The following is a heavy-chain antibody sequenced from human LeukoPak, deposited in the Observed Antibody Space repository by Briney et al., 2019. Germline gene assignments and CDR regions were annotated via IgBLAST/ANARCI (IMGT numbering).Heavy chain of an antibody. Sequence: PGGSLRLSCAASGFTFSNYGMSWVRQAPGKGLEWVSGISPSGDITYYTDSVRGRFTISRDNFKNTLSLQVNSLRAEDTAMYYCAKDDDWGRYKHWGQGTLVTVSS. V-gene: IGHV3-23*01. CDR2: ISPSGDIT. CDR1: GFTFSNYG. CDR3: AKDDDWGRYKH. J-gene: IGHJ1*01. D-gene: IGHD3-16*01.